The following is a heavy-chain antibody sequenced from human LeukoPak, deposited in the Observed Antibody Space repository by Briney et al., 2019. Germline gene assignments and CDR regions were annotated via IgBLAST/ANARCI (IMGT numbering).Heavy chain of an antibody. V-gene: IGHV3-48*03. CDR2: ISSSGSNI. J-gene: IGHJ5*02. Sequence: QPGGSLRLSCAASGFTFSSYEMNWIRQAPGKGLEWISHISSSGSNIYYADSVKGRFTISRDNAKNSLYLQMNSLRAEDTAVYYCARASGSTRVVWFDPWGQGTLVTVSS. CDR3: ARASGSTRVVWFDP. CDR1: GFTFSSYE. D-gene: IGHD5/OR15-5a*01.